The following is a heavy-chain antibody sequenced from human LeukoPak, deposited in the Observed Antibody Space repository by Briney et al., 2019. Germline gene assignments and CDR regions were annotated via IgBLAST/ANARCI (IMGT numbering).Heavy chain of an antibody. V-gene: IGHV3-7*01. CDR2: IKKDGSET. CDR3: ARDRGLGSNAWYLPLDF. CDR1: GFIFSSYW. D-gene: IGHD4-23*01. J-gene: IGHJ4*02. Sequence: GGSLRLSCAASGFIFSSYWMSWVRQVPGKGLEWVGNIKKDGSETYYVDSVKGRFIISRDNAKNSLFLQMNSLRAEDTAVYYCARDRGLGSNAWYLPLDFWGQGTLVTVSS.